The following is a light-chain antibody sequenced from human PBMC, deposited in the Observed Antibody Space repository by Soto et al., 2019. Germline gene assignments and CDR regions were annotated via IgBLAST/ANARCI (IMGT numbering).Light chain of an antibody. CDR3: QQCYSTRWT. V-gene: IGKV4-1*01. CDR2: WAS. CDR1: QNILYSSNTKNY. Sequence: IVMTQSPDSLAVSLGERATINCKSSQNILYSSNTKNYLSWYQQKPGQPPKLLIYWASTRESGVPDRFSGSGSGTDFTLTILSLQAEDGGVYYCQQCYSTRWTFGQWTKVEVK. J-gene: IGKJ1*01.